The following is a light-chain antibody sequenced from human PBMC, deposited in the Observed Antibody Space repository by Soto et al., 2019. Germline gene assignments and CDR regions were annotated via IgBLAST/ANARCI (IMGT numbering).Light chain of an antibody. J-gene: IGKJ1*01. V-gene: IGKV1-5*01. CDR1: QSISTW. Sequence: DIEMTQSPSTLSASAGARVPITCRASQSISTWLAGSQAQPGDAPELLIYVASSVASRGPSRFCSSRAGTEVTLLIISLQPYDVATIYCQQHYGYSERMFGQGTKVDIK. CDR3: QQHYGYSERM. CDR2: VAS.